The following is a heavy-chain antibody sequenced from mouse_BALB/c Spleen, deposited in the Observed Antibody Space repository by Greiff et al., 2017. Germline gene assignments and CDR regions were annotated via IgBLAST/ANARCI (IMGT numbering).Heavy chain of an antibody. D-gene: IGHD1-1*01. Sequence: EVQLQESGPSLVKPSQTLSLTCSVTGDSITSGYWHWIRKFPGNKLEYMGYISYSGSTYYNPTLKSRISITRDTSKTQYYLQLNSVTTEDTATYYCASDYYGSSYMAWFAYWGQGTLVTVSA. J-gene: IGHJ3*01. CDR2: ISYSGST. CDR1: GDSITSGY. CDR3: ASDYYGSSYMAWFAY. V-gene: IGHV3-8*02.